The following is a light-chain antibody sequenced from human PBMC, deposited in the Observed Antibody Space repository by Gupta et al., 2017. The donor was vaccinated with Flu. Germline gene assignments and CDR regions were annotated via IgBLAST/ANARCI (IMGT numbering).Light chain of an antibody. CDR1: TSDIGGDRF. CDR3: GAYGKITTAVYV. CDR2: DVT. V-gene: IGLV2-14*04. J-gene: IGLJ1*01. Sequence: TVASNGSTSDIGGDRFVSWYQQHPGETPKLIIYDVTSRPSGVSNRCSGSKSGSTAALTIAGLQAEDEADYYCGAYGKITTAVYVFGTGTKVTVL.